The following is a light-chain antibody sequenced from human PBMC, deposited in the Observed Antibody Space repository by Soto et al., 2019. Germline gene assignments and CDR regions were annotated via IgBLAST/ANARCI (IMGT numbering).Light chain of an antibody. Sequence: EIVMPPSHATLSVSPGERAKLSCRGSQSVNSAYLAWFQQKPGQAPRLLIYGASTRTTGIPDRFSASASGTDFTLTINRLEPEDLALYYGQQYGSSPPTCGQGTKVDIK. CDR1: QSVNSAY. CDR3: QQYGSSPPT. CDR2: GAS. V-gene: IGKV3-20*01. J-gene: IGKJ1*01.